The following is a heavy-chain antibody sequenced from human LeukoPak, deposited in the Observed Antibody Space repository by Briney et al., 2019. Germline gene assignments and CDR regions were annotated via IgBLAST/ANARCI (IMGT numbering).Heavy chain of an antibody. CDR1: GFTFSSYA. CDR2: ISGSGGST. D-gene: IGHD2-2*01. CDR3: ARDLVSGKEYQLLPDY. Sequence: PGGSLRLSCAASGFTFSSYAMSWVRQAPGKGLEWVSAISGSGGSTYYADSVKGRFTISRDNSKNTLYLQMNSLRAEDTAVYYCARDLVSGKEYQLLPDYWGQGTLVTVSS. J-gene: IGHJ4*02. V-gene: IGHV3-23*01.